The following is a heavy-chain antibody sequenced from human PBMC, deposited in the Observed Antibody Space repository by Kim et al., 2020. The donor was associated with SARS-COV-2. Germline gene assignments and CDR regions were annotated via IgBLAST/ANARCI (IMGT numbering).Heavy chain of an antibody. D-gene: IGHD6-13*01. Sequence: GGSLRLSCAASGFTFSSYDMHWVRQATGKGLEWVSAIGTAGDTYYPGSVKGRFTISRENAKNSLYLQMNSLRAGDTAVYYCARSGYSSSRGPRSYWYFDLWGRGTLVTVSS. CDR2: IGTAGDT. J-gene: IGHJ2*01. V-gene: IGHV3-13*04. CDR3: ARSGYSSSRGPRSYWYFDL. CDR1: GFTFSSYD.